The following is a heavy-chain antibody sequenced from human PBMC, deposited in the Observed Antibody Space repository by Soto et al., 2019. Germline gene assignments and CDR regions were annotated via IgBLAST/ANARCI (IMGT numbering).Heavy chain of an antibody. CDR3: SWGGGTILVPLS. Sequence: GAAVKVTWEGSWNTITGYVMQWVRQAPGQRNEWMGWVNPNSGATKYAQKFQGRVTPSRDTSISTAYTELSGLRSDDTAVYYFSWGGGTILVPLSCGQGTLV. V-gene: IGHV1-2*02. J-gene: IGHJ5*02. CDR1: WNTITGYV. D-gene: IGHD6-6*01. CDR2: VNPNSGAT.